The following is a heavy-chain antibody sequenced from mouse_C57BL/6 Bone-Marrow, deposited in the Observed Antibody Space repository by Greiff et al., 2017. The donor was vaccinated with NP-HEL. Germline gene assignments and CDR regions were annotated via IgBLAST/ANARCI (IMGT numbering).Heavy chain of an antibody. CDR1: GYTFTSYW. D-gene: IGHD1-1*01. V-gene: IGHV1-55*01. CDR3: ARPYYYGSSPCAMDY. Sequence: QVQLQQPGAELVKPGASVKMSCKASGYTFTSYWITWVKQRPGQGLEWIGDIYPGSGSTNYNEKFKSKATLTVDTSSSTAYMQLSSLTSEDSAVYYCARPYYYGSSPCAMDYWGTGTSVTVS. CDR2: IYPGSGST. J-gene: IGHJ4*01.